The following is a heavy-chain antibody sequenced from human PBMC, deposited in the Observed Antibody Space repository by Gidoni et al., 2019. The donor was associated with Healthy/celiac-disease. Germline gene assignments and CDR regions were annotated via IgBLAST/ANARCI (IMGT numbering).Heavy chain of an antibody. D-gene: IGHD3-3*01. V-gene: IGHV1-8*01. CDR2: MNPNSGNT. J-gene: IGHJ6*02. CDR1: GYTFTSYD. CDR3: ARSDRVYDFWSGYYTPRFFYYYGMDV. Sequence: QVQLVQSGAEVKKPGASVKVSCKASGYTFTSYDINWLLQATGQGLEWMGWMNPNSGNTGYAQKFQGRVTMTRNTSISTAYMELSSLRSEDTAVYYCARSDRVYDFWSGYYTPRFFYYYGMDVWGQGTTVTVSS.